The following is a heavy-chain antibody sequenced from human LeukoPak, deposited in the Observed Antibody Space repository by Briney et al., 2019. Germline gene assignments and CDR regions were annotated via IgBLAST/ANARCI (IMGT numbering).Heavy chain of an antibody. V-gene: IGHV4-59*01. J-gene: IGHJ4*02. Sequence: SETLSLTCTVSGGSISSYYWSWIRQPPGKGLEWIGYIYYSGSTYYNPSLKSRVTISVDTSKNQFSLKLSSVTAADTAVYYCARVNANDYGDQAILNWGQGTLVTVSS. CDR2: IYYSGST. D-gene: IGHD4-17*01. CDR3: ARVNANDYGDQAILN. CDR1: GGSISSYY.